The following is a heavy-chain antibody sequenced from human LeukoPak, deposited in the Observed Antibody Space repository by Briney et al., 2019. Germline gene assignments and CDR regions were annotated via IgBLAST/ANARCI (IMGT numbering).Heavy chain of an antibody. CDR2: FDPEDGET. V-gene: IGHV1-24*01. CDR1: GYTLTELS. CDR3: ARDSYDYVWGSYRSPPTRQCFDY. D-gene: IGHD3-16*02. J-gene: IGHJ4*02. Sequence: GASVKVSCKVSGYTLTELSMHWVRQAPGKGLEWIGGFDPEDGETIYAQKFQGRVTMTRDTSISTAYMELSRLRSDDTAVYYCARDSYDYVWGSYRSPPTRQCFDYWGQGTLVTVSS.